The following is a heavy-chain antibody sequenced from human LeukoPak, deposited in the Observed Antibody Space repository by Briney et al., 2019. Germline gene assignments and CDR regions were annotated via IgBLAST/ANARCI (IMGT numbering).Heavy chain of an antibody. D-gene: IGHD5-18*01. CDR1: GFTFSSYW. CDR3: ASGYPIDY. Sequence: PGGSLRLSCAGSGFTFSSYWMSWVRQAPGKGLEWVANIKQDGSEKYYVDSVKGRFTISRDNAKNSLYLQMNSLRAEDTAVYYCASGYPIDYWGQGTLVTVSS. J-gene: IGHJ4*02. V-gene: IGHV3-7*01. CDR2: IKQDGSEK.